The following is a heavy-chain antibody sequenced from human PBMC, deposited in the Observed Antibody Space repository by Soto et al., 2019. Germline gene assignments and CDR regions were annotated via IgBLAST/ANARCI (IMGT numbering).Heavy chain of an antibody. J-gene: IGHJ6*02. Sequence: GGSLRLSCAASGFTFRNYAMHWVRQAPGKGLEWVAVIWYDGSDQYYAASVKGRFTITRDNSWNMLHLQMNSLRVEDTALYYCARGAMAVAGPQGMEVWGQGTTVTVSS. CDR1: GFTFRNYA. CDR2: IWYDGSDQ. D-gene: IGHD6-19*01. V-gene: IGHV3-33*01. CDR3: ARGAMAVAGPQGMEV.